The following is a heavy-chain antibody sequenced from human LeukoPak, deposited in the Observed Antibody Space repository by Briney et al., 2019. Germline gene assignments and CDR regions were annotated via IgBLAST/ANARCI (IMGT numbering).Heavy chain of an antibody. Sequence: SETLSLTCAVYGGSFSGYYWSWIRQPPGKGLEWIGGINHSGSTNYNPSLKSRVTISVDTSKNQFSLKLSSVTAADTAVYYCARIEGAHYDILTGYPDYWGQGTLVTVSS. CDR1: GGSFSGYY. CDR3: ARIEGAHYDILTGYPDY. D-gene: IGHD3-9*01. CDR2: INHSGST. V-gene: IGHV4-34*01. J-gene: IGHJ4*02.